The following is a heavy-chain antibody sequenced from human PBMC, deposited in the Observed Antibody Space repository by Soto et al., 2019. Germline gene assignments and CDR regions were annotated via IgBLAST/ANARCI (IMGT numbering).Heavy chain of an antibody. Sequence: GGSLRLSCAASGFTFSSYAMHWVRQAPGKGLEWVAVISYDGSNKYYADSVKGRFTISRDNSKNTLYLQMNSLRAEDTAVYYCARDQGAARPYYYYGMDVWGQGTTVTVSS. CDR1: GFTFSSYA. CDR3: ARDQGAARPYYYYGMDV. J-gene: IGHJ6*02. CDR2: ISYDGSNK. D-gene: IGHD6-6*01. V-gene: IGHV3-30-3*01.